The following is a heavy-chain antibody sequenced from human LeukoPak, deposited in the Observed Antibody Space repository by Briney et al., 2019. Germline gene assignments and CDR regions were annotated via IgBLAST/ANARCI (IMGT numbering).Heavy chain of an antibody. CDR1: GFTFSGSA. V-gene: IGHV3-73*01. CDR3: TRDSGTYTWFDP. CDR2: IGKKDKGYATAT. D-gene: IGHD1-26*01. J-gene: IGHJ5*02. Sequence: GGSLRLSCAASGFTFSGSAIHWVRQSSGKGLEWVGQIGKKDKGYATATAYAASVKGRFTISRDDSINTAYLQMKSLKTEDTALYYCTRDSGTYTWFDPWGEGSLVTGS.